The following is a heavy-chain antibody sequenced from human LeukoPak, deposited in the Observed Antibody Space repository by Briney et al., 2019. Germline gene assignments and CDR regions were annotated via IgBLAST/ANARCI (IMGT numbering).Heavy chain of an antibody. V-gene: IGHV3-7*02. CDR1: GFTFSSYW. CDR2: IKHDGTQN. CDR3: ARGRGLTLSYHYFDY. J-gene: IGHJ4*02. D-gene: IGHD3-10*01. Sequence: PGGSLRLSCVASGFTFSSYWMSWVRQAPGKGLEWVANIKHDGTQNYYVDSVKGRFTISRDNAKNSLYLQMNSLRDEDTAVYYCARGRGLTLSYHYFDYWGQGTLVTVSS.